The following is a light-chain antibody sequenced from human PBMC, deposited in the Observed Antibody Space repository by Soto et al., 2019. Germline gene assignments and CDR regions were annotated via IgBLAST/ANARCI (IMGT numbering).Light chain of an antibody. Sequence: QSALTQPASVSGSPGQSITLSCAGTSSDIGAHNFVSWYQHHPGKAPKLIIYEVTKWPPGVSTRFSGSKAGNTASLTISGLQAEDEADYYCNSYTLSRTVVFGGGTQLTVL. J-gene: IGLJ2*01. V-gene: IGLV2-14*01. CDR2: EVT. CDR3: NSYTLSRTVV. CDR1: SSDIGAHNF.